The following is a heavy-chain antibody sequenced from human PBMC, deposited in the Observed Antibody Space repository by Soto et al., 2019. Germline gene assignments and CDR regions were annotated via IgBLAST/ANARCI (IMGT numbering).Heavy chain of an antibody. CDR2: INHGGST. Sequence: SETLFLTCAVYGGSFSGYYWSWIRQPPGKGLEWIGEINHGGSTNYNPSLKSRVTISVDTSKNQFSLKLSSVTAADTAVYYCARGPKGYSGYDFRPKNLYYFDYWGQGTLVTVS. V-gene: IGHV4-34*01. J-gene: IGHJ4*02. CDR3: ARGPKGYSGYDFRPKNLYYFDY. CDR1: GGSFSGYY. D-gene: IGHD5-12*01.